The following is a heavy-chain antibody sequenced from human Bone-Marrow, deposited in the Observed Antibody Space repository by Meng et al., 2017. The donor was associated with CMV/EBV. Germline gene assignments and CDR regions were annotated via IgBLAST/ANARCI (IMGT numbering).Heavy chain of an antibody. D-gene: IGHD2-15*01. CDR2: IYSGGST. J-gene: IGHJ4*02. CDR3: ARDLIRGGSSSY. Sequence: GESLKISCAASGFTVSSNYMSWVRQAPGKGLEWVSVIYSGGSTYYADSVKGRFTISRDNSKNTLYLQMNSLRAEDTAVYYCARDLIRGGSSSYWGQGTLVTVSS. V-gene: IGHV3-53*01. CDR1: GFTVSSNY.